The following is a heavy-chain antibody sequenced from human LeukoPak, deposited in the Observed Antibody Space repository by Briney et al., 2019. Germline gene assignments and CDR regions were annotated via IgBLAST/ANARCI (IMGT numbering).Heavy chain of an antibody. CDR2: INHSGST. CDR3: ARGKTWIQLWDY. CDR1: GGSISSGDYY. Sequence: SQTLSLTCTVSGGSISSGDYYWSWIRQPPGKGLEWIGEINHSGSTNYNPSLKSRVTISVDTSKNQFSLKLSSVTAADTAVYYCARGKTWIQLWDYWGQGTLVTVSS. D-gene: IGHD5-18*01. J-gene: IGHJ4*02. V-gene: IGHV4-30-4*08.